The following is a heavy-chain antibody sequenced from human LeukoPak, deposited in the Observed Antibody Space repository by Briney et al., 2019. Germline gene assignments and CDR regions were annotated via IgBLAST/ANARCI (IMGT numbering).Heavy chain of an antibody. Sequence: GGSLRLSCAASGFTFSSYWMSWVRQAPGKGLEWVANIKQDGSEKYYVDSVKGRFTISRDNAKNSLCLQMNSLRAEDTAVYYCARESYSNYGNYFDYWGQGTLVTVSS. D-gene: IGHD4-11*01. CDR1: GFTFSSYW. V-gene: IGHV3-7*01. CDR2: IKQDGSEK. CDR3: ARESYSNYGNYFDY. J-gene: IGHJ4*02.